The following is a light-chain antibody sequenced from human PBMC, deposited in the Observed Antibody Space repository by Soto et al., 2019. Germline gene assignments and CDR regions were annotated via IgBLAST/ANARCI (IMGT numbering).Light chain of an antibody. CDR3: QQRNSYPPF. J-gene: IGKJ3*01. V-gene: IGKV1-9*01. CDR2: AAS. CDR1: QGISSY. Sequence: DIQLTQSPSFLSASVGDRVTITCRASQGISSYLAWYQQKPGKAPKLLIYAASTLQSGVPSRFSGSGSRTAFTLTISSLQPEDFAPYYCQQRNSYPPFFGPGTKVDIK.